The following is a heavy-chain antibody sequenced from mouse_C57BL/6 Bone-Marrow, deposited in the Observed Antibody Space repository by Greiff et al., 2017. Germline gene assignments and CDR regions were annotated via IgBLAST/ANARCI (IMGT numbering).Heavy chain of an antibody. Sequence: QVQLQESGPGLVAPSQSLSITCTVSGFSLPSYAISWVRQPPGKGLEWLGVIWTGGGTNYNSALKSRLSISKDNSKSQVFLQMNSLQTEYTARYYCARFYGSSYYYFDYWGQGTTLTVSS. J-gene: IGHJ2*01. CDR3: ARFYGSSYYYFDY. D-gene: IGHD1-1*01. V-gene: IGHV2-9-1*01. CDR1: GFSLPSYA. CDR2: IWTGGGT.